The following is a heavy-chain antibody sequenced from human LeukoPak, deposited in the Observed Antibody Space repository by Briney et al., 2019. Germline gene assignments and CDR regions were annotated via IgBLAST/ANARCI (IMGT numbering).Heavy chain of an antibody. Sequence: SETLSLTCAVYGGSFSGYYWSWIRQPPGKGLEWIGEINHSGSTNYNPSLKSRVTISVDRSKNQFSLKLSSVTAADTAVYYCASYCSSTSCYAVDAFDIWGQGTMVTVSS. V-gene: IGHV4-34*01. J-gene: IGHJ3*02. D-gene: IGHD2-2*01. CDR1: GGSFSGYY. CDR2: INHSGST. CDR3: ASYCSSTSCYAVDAFDI.